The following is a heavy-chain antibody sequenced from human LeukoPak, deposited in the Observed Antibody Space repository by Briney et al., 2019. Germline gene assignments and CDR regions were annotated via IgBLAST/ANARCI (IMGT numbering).Heavy chain of an antibody. D-gene: IGHD3-10*01. CDR1: GFTVSSNY. Sequence: PGGSLRLSCAASGFTVSSNYMSWVRQAPGKGLEWVSVIYSGGSTYYADSVKSRFTISRDNSKDTLYLQMNSLRAEDTAVYYCVRERFHGSGAPKFDFWGQGTLVTVSS. CDR3: VRERFHGSGAPKFDF. J-gene: IGHJ4*02. CDR2: IYSGGST. V-gene: IGHV3-66*01.